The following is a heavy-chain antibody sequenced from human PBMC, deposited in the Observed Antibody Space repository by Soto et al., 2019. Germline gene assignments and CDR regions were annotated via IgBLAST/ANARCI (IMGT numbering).Heavy chain of an antibody. J-gene: IGHJ4*02. CDR3: ARGGDAVVPAALGPFDY. CDR2: INHSGST. V-gene: IGHV4-34*01. CDR1: EGSCVGYG. Sequence: SELMRLPCAVEEGSCVGYGWRWIRKHTGKGLEWIGEINHSGSTNYNPSLKSRVTISVDTSKNQFSLKLSSVTAADTAVYYCARGGDAVVPAALGPFDYWGQGTLVTVSS. D-gene: IGHD2-2*01.